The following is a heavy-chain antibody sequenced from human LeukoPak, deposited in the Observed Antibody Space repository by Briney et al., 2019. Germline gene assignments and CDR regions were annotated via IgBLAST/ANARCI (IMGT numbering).Heavy chain of an antibody. D-gene: IGHD3-3*01. V-gene: IGHV1-69*13. CDR2: IIPIFGTA. CDR3: ARGRTIFGVSSALQH. Sequence: SVKVSCKASGGTFSSYAISWVRQAPGQGLEWMGGIIPIFGTANYAQKFQGRVRITADESTSTAYMELSSLRSEGTAVYYCARGRTIFGVSSALQHWGQGTLVTVSS. J-gene: IGHJ1*01. CDR1: GGTFSSYA.